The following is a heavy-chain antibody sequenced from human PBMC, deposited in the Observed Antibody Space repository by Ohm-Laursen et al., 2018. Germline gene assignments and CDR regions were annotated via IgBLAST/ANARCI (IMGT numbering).Heavy chain of an antibody. CDR3: ARHQLSGHYYYGMDV. CDR2: ISSSSSYI. CDR1: GFTFSSYS. Sequence: SLRLSCSASGFTFSSYSMNWVRQAPGKGLEWVSSISSSSSYIYYADSVRGRFTISRDNAKNSLYLQVNSLRAEDTAVYYCARHQLSGHYYYGMDVWGQGTTVTVSS. V-gene: IGHV3-21*01. D-gene: IGHD2-2*01. J-gene: IGHJ6*02.